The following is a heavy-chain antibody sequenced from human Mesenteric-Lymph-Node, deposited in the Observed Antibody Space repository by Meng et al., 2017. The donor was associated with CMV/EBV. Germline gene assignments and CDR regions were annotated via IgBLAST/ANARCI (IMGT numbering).Heavy chain of an antibody. CDR3: ARDMSSSSSGPLYNWFDP. J-gene: IGHJ5*02. CDR2: VYNSGNT. CDR1: GGSISSYY. V-gene: IGHV4-59*12. D-gene: IGHD6-6*01. Sequence: GSLRLSCSVSGGSISSYYWSWIRQPPGKGLEWIGYVYNSGNTNYNPSLKSRVTISVDTSKNQFSLKLSSVTAADTALYYCARDMSSSSSGPLYNWFDPWGQGTLVTVSS.